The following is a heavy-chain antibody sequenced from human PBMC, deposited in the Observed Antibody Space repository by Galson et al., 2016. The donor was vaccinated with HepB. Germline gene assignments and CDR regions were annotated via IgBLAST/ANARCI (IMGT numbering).Heavy chain of an antibody. CDR3: ATDATWGGAHYYFDL. CDR2: MSYDGSDI. J-gene: IGHJ4*02. V-gene: IGHV3-30-3*01. Sequence: SLRLSCAASGFTFSDHTIHWLRQPPGKGLEWVAVMSYDGSDIYYADSVKGRFTISRDNSKNTLFMQMDSLRPEDTAVYYCATDATWGGAHYYFDLWGQGTLVTVSS. D-gene: IGHD2-15*01. CDR1: GFTFSDHT.